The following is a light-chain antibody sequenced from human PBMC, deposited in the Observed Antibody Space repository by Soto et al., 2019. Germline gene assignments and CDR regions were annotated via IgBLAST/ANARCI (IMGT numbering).Light chain of an antibody. V-gene: IGLV1-44*01. J-gene: IGLJ3*02. CDR3: AAWDGSLNGWV. CDR2: SNN. CDR1: NSNIGTNS. Sequence: QSVLTQPPSASGTPGQRVTISCSGSNSNIGTNSMNWYQQLPGTAPKLLIHSNNQRPSGVPDPFSGSKSGTSASLAISGLQSEDEADYYCAAWDGSLNGWVFGGGTKVTVL.